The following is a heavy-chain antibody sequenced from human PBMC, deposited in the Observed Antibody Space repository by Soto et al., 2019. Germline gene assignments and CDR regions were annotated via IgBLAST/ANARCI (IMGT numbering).Heavy chain of an antibody. D-gene: IGHD3-10*01. J-gene: IGHJ5*02. V-gene: IGHV1-69*01. Sequence: QVQLVQSGAEVKEPGSSVKVSCKASGGGNLRDYRTTWVRRAPGQGLEWMGGIIPKLGSANYAQKFQGRVTITAYESTDSVYRELRSLRSDDTAVYYCPRGGEGYKFGAVSCGQGTPVTGSS. CDR1: GGGNLRDYR. CDR2: IIPKLGSA. CDR3: PRGGEGYKFGAVS.